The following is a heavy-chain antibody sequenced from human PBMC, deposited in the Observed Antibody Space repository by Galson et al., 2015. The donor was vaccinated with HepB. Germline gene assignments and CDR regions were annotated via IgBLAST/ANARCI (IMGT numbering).Heavy chain of an antibody. CDR1: GFSLSTSGVG. Sequence: PALVKPTQTLTLTCTFSGFSLSTSGVGVGWIRQPPGKALECLALIFWDDDKRYSPSLKSRLTITKDTSKNQVVLTMTSMDPVDTATYYCAHRPKDVLTGSNYFDYWGQGTLVTVSS. CDR2: IFWDDDK. D-gene: IGHD3-9*01. V-gene: IGHV2-5*02. J-gene: IGHJ4*02. CDR3: AHRPKDVLTGSNYFDY.